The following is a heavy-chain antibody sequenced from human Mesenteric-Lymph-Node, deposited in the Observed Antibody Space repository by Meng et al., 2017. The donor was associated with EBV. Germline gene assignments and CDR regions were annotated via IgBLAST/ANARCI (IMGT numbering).Heavy chain of an antibody. CDR2: ISQSGDT. J-gene: IGHJ4*02. V-gene: IGHV4-34*01. CDR3: ARGAIFGIVITYFDY. CDR1: GGSFSGYH. Sequence: VQLQQWCDGVFEPSETLSLTCEASGGSFSGYHWSWIRQPPGKGLEYIGEISQSGDTTYNPSLKSRVTISVDRSRNQFSLKMASVTAADTAVYYCARGAIFGIVITYFDYWSQGTLVTVSS. D-gene: IGHD3-3*02.